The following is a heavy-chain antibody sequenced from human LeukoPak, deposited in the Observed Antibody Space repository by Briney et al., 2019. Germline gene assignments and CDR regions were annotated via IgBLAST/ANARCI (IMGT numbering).Heavy chain of an antibody. J-gene: IGHJ4*02. V-gene: IGHV4-59*06. CDR2: IYYSGST. CDR3: ASVYILTIVRGYYLDY. CDR1: GGSISSYY. D-gene: IGHD3-9*01. Sequence: PSETLSLTCTVSGGSISSYYWSWIRQPPGKGLEWIGHIYYSGSTYYNPSLRSRVTISVDTSKNQFSLTLSSVTAADTAVYCCASVYILTIVRGYYLDYWGQGTLVTVSS.